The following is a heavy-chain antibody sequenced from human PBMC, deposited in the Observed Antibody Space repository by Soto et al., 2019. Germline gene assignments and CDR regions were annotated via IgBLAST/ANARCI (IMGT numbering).Heavy chain of an antibody. CDR1: GFTFSSYA. CDR2: ISGSGGST. CDR3: ERFGELLSDY. V-gene: IGHV3-23*01. J-gene: IGHJ4*02. Sequence: GGSLRLSCAASGFTFSSYAMSWVRQAPGKGLEWVSAISGSGGSTYYADSVKGRFTISRDNSKNTLYLQMNSLRAEDTAVYYCERFGELLSDYWGQGTLVTVSS. D-gene: IGHD3-10*01.